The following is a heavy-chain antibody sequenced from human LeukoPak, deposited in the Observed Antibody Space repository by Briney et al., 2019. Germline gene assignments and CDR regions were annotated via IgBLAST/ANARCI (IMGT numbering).Heavy chain of an antibody. V-gene: IGHV3-7*01. CDR1: GFTFSSYD. Sequence: GGSLRLSCAASGFTFSSYDMHWVRQAPGKGLEWVANIKQDGSEKYYVDSVKGRFTISRDNAKNSLYLQMNSLRAEDTAVYYCARVGDSSGYYPFDYWGQGTLVTVSS. D-gene: IGHD3-22*01. J-gene: IGHJ4*02. CDR3: ARVGDSSGYYPFDY. CDR2: IKQDGSEK.